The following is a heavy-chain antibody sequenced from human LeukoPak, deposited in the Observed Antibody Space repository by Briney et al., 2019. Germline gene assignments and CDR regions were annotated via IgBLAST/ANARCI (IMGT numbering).Heavy chain of an antibody. D-gene: IGHD3-10*01. CDR3: ATYGSGSYYSFDY. J-gene: IGHJ4*02. CDR2: ISSGFTT. CDR1: GFTFSTYA. V-gene: IGHV3-23*01. Sequence: GGSLRLSCAASGFTFSTYAMSWVRQAPGKGLEWVSGISSGFTTYYADSVKGRFIISRDNAKNSLYLQMNSLRAEDTAVYYCATYGSGSYYSFDYWGQGTLVTVSS.